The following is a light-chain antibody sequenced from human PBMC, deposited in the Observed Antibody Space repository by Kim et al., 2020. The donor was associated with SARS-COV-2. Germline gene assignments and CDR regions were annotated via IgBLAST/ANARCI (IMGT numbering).Light chain of an antibody. J-gene: IGKJ4*01. CDR3: QQAKSFPLT. CDR1: QDISGW. Sequence: SASIGDRVTITCRASQDISGWLDWYQHKPGKAPKLLIYATSTLQSGVSSRFSGTASGTHFTLTISNLQPDDFATYSCQQAKSFPLTFGGGTKLEI. V-gene: IGKV1-12*01. CDR2: ATS.